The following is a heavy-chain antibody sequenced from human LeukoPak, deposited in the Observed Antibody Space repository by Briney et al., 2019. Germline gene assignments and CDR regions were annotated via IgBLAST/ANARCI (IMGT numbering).Heavy chain of an antibody. D-gene: IGHD2-8*01. V-gene: IGHV1-2*02. CDR2: INPNSGGT. Sequence: ASVKVSCKASGYTFTGYYMHWVRQAPGQGLEWMGWINPNSGGTNYAQKFQGRVTMTRDTSISTAYMELSRLRSDDTAVYYSARVTRTTNALDYWGQGTLVTVSS. CDR1: GYTFTGYY. CDR3: ARVTRTTNALDY. J-gene: IGHJ4*02.